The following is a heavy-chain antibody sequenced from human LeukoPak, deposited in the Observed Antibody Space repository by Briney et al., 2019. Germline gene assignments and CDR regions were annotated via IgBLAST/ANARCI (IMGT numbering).Heavy chain of an antibody. Sequence: ASVKVSCKASGYTFTSYDINWVRQAPGQGLEWMGWISAYNGNTNYAQKLQGRVTMTTDTSTSTAYMELRSLRSDDTAVYYCARSVAAAGTGYYYYMDVWGKGTTVTVSS. CDR2: ISAYNGNT. V-gene: IGHV1-18*01. D-gene: IGHD6-13*01. CDR3: ARSVAAAGTGYYYYMDV. J-gene: IGHJ6*03. CDR1: GYTFTSYD.